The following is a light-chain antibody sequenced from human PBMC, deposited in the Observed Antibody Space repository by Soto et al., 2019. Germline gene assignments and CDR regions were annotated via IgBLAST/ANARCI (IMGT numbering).Light chain of an antibody. CDR2: DAS. V-gene: IGKV1-33*01. J-gene: IGKJ4*01. CDR1: QDSDKY. Sequence: DIQMTQSPSSLSASVGGRVTIACQASQDSDKYLSWYQQKPGKAPEILIYDASNLETGVPSRFSGSGSGTECTFTISSLQPEDIATYFCQQYASLPLTLGGGTKVDI. CDR3: QQYASLPLT.